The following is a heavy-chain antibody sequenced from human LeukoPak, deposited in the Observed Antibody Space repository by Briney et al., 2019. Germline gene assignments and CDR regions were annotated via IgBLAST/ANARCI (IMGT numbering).Heavy chain of an antibody. Sequence: PGGSLRLSCAASGFTFSSYRMNWVRQAPGKGLEWVSSISSSSSYIYYADSVKGRFTISRDNAKNSLYLQMNSLRAEDTAVYYCARRASSGYYYTPFDYWGQGTLVTVSS. CDR2: ISSSSSYI. V-gene: IGHV3-21*01. CDR3: ARRASSGYYYTPFDY. D-gene: IGHD3-22*01. CDR1: GFTFSSYR. J-gene: IGHJ4*02.